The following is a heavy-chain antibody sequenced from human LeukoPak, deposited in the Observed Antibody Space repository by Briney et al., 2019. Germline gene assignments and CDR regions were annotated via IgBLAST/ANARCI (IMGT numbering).Heavy chain of an antibody. CDR3: AKNLRGLRTEYYFDY. D-gene: IGHD4-17*01. CDR1: GFTFSSYA. J-gene: IGHJ4*02. V-gene: IGHV3-23*01. Sequence: PGGSLRLSCAASGFTFSSYAMSWVRQAPGKGLEWVSAISGSGGSTYYTDSVKGRFTISRDNSKNTLYLQMNSLRAEDTAVYYCAKNLRGLRTEYYFDYWGQGTLVTVSS. CDR2: ISGSGGST.